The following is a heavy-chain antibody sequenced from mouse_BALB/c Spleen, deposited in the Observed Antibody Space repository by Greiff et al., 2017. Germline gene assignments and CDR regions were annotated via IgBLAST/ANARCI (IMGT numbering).Heavy chain of an antibody. CDR3: ARDYDGYYYAMDY. CDR1: GFTFSSYG. D-gene: IGHD2-4*01. Sequence: DVKLVESGGDLVKPGGSLKLSCAASGFTFSSYGMSWVRQTPDKRLEWVATISSGGSYTYYPDSVKGRFTISRDNAKNTLYLQMSSLKSEDTAMYYCARDYDGYYYAMDYWGQGTSVTVSS. CDR2: ISSGGSYT. J-gene: IGHJ4*01. V-gene: IGHV5-6*02.